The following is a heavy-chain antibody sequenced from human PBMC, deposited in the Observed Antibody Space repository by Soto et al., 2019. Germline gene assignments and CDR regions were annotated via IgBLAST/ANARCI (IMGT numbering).Heavy chain of an antibody. Sequence: SETLSLTCTVSGGSISSSSYYWGWIRQPPGKGLEWIGSIYYSGSTYYNPSLKSRVTISVDTSKNQFSLKLSSVTAADTAVYYCARVAVAALYYFDYWGQGTLVTVSS. CDR3: ARVAVAALYYFDY. D-gene: IGHD6-19*01. J-gene: IGHJ4*02. CDR1: GGSISSSSYY. CDR2: IYYSGST. V-gene: IGHV4-39*01.